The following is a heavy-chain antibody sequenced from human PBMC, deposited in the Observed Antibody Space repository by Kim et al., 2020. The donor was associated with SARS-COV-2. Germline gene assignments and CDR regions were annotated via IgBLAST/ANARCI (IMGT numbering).Heavy chain of an antibody. D-gene: IGHD1-26*01. Sequence: GGSLRLSCAASGFTFSSYSMNWVRQAPGKGLEWVSYISSSSSTIYYADSVKGRFTISRDNAKNSLYLQMNSLRDEDTAVYYCARDQGVGAGPRQHYFDYWGQGTLVTVSS. CDR1: GFTFSSYS. V-gene: IGHV3-48*02. J-gene: IGHJ4*02. CDR2: ISSSSSTI. CDR3: ARDQGVGAGPRQHYFDY.